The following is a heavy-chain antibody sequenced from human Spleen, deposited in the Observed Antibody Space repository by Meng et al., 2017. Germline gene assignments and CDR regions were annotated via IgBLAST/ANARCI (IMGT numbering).Heavy chain of an antibody. D-gene: IGHD4-17*01. Sequence: SETLSLTCTLSGYSISSGYYWGWIRQPPGKGLEWIGSIYHSGSTYYNPSLKSRVTISVDTSKNQFSLKLSSVTAADTAVYYCARDKYGDYVGGDAFDIWGQGTMVTVSS. J-gene: IGHJ3*02. CDR3: ARDKYGDYVGGDAFDI. CDR1: GYSISSGYY. V-gene: IGHV4-38-2*02. CDR2: IYHSGST.